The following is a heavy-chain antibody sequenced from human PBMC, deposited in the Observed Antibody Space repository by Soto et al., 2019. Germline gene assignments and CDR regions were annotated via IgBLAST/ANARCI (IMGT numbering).Heavy chain of an antibody. Sequence: PGGSLRLSCAVSGFTVNYNYMSWVRQAPRKGLEWVSVIYSGGTTNYADSVKGRFTISRDNSKNTLYLQMNSLRAEDTAVYYCARGKQNAPDVWGQGTTVTVSS. V-gene: IGHV3-66*01. D-gene: IGHD2-8*01. J-gene: IGHJ6*02. CDR2: IYSGGTT. CDR1: GFTVNYNY. CDR3: ARGKQNAPDV.